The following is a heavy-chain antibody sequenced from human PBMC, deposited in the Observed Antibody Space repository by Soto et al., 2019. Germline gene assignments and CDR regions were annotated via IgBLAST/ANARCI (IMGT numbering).Heavy chain of an antibody. V-gene: IGHV1-18*01. CDR2: ISAYNGNT. D-gene: IGHD3-22*01. CDR3: ASEGYYDSSGYYNPFDY. CDR1: GYTFTSYG. Sequence: ASVKVSCKASGYTFTSYGISWVRQAPGQGLEWMGWISAYNGNTNYAQKLQGRVTMTTDTSTSTAYMELRSLRSDDTAVYYCASEGYYDSSGYYNPFDYWGQGTLVTGSS. J-gene: IGHJ4*02.